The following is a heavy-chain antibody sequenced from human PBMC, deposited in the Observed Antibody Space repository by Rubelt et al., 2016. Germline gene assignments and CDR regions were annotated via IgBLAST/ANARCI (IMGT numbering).Heavy chain of an antibody. D-gene: IGHD3-22*01. J-gene: IGHJ6*02. CDR3: ARRDYYDSNGMDV. CDR1: GGSISSSSYY. Sequence: QLQLQESGPGLVKPSETLSLTCTVSGGSISSSSYYWGWIRQPPGKGLEWIGSIYYSGSTYYKPSLKSRVSISVDTSKNQFSLKLSSVTAADTAVYYCARRDYYDSNGMDVWGQGTTVTVSS. V-gene: IGHV4-39*01. CDR2: IYYSGST.